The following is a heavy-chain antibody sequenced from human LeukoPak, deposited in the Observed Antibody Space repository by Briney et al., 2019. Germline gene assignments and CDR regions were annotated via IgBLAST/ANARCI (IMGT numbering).Heavy chain of an antibody. Sequence: SETLSLTCDVFGGSFTDYFWTWIRQSPGKGLEWIGEINDYTGNTNYNPSLKSRVTISVDTSKNQFSLKLSSVTAADTAVYYCARGGYYYYMDVWGKGTTVTVSS. CDR2: INDYTGNT. J-gene: IGHJ6*03. CDR1: GGSFTDYF. V-gene: IGHV4-34*01. CDR3: ARGGYYYYMDV.